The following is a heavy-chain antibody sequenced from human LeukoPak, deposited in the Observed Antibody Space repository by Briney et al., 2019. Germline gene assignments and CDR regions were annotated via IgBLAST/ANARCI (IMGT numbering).Heavy chain of an antibody. CDR2: IYYSGST. D-gene: IGHD2-21*02. CDR1: GGSVSSGSYY. CDR3: ASAYCGGDCSMAYFQH. V-gene: IGHV4-61*01. Sequence: PSETLSLTCTVSGGSVSSGSYYWSWIRQPPGKGLEWIGYIYYSGSTNYNPSLKSRVTISVDTSKNQFSLKLSSVTAADTAVYYCASAYCGGDCSMAYFQHWGQGTLVTVSS. J-gene: IGHJ1*01.